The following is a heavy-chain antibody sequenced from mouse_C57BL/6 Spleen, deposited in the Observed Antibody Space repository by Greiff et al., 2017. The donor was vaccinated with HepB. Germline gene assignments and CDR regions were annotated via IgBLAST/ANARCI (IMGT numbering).Heavy chain of an antibody. J-gene: IGHJ1*03. CDR1: GYTFTSYW. CDR2: INPSNGVT. V-gene: IGHV1-53*01. D-gene: IGHD1-1*01. CDR3: ARCYYYGSSDGENWYFDV. Sequence: QVQLQQPGTELVKPGASVKLSCKASGYTFTSYWMHWVKQRPGQGLEWIGNINPSNGVTNYNEKFKSKATLTVDKSYSTAYRQLSSLTSEDSAVYYCARCYYYGSSDGENWYFDVWGTGTTVTVSS.